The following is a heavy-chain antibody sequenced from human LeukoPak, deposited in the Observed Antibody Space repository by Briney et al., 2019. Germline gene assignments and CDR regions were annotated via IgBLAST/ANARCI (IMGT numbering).Heavy chain of an antibody. V-gene: IGHV3-9*01. D-gene: IGHD4-17*01. CDR1: GFTFDDYA. Sequence: GGSLRLSCAASGFTFDDYAMHWVRQAPGKGLEWVSGISWNSGSIGYADSVKGRFTISRDNAKNSLYLQMNRLRAEDTALYYCAKDSDDYGDYSALQHWGQGTLVTVSS. CDR2: ISWNSGSI. J-gene: IGHJ1*01. CDR3: AKDSDDYGDYSALQH.